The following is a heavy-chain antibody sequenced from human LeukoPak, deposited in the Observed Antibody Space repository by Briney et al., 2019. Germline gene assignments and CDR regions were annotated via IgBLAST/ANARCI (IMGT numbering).Heavy chain of an antibody. CDR3: ARVVIVVVPAAMSLDYYYYGMDV. J-gene: IGHJ6*02. D-gene: IGHD2-2*01. Sequence: SETLSLTCAVYGGSFSGYYWSWIRQPPGKGLEWIGEINHSGSTNYNPSLKSRVTISVDTSKNQFSLKLSSVTAADTAVYYCARVVIVVVPAAMSLDYYYYGMDVWGQGTTVTVSS. V-gene: IGHV4-34*01. CDR1: GGSFSGYY. CDR2: INHSGST.